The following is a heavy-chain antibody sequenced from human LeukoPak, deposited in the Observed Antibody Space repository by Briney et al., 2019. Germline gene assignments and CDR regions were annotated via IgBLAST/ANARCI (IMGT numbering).Heavy chain of an antibody. Sequence: GGSLRLSCAASGFTFSIAWMSWVRQAPGKGLEWVGRIRSKTDGGTTDYAAPVKGRFTISRDDPKNTLYLQMNSLRAEETAVYYCARHDCSSTSCNPPGYYYYGMDVWGQGTTVTVSS. V-gene: IGHV3-15*01. CDR2: IRSKTDGGTT. D-gene: IGHD2-2*01. CDR1: GFTFSIAW. J-gene: IGHJ6*02. CDR3: ARHDCSSTSCNPPGYYYYGMDV.